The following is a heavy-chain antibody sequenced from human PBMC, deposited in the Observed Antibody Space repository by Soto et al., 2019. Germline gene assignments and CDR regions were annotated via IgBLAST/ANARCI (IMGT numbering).Heavy chain of an antibody. D-gene: IGHD2-15*01. CDR3: AKDRGYCSGGSCYSVDY. V-gene: IGHV3-23*01. CDR2: ISGSGGST. J-gene: IGHJ4*02. Sequence: GGSLRLSCAASGFTFSSYAMGWVRQAPGKGLEWVSAISGSGGSTYYADSVKGRFTISRDNSKNTLYLQMNSLRAEDTAVYYCAKDRGYCSGGSCYSVDYWGQGTLVTVSS. CDR1: GFTFSSYA.